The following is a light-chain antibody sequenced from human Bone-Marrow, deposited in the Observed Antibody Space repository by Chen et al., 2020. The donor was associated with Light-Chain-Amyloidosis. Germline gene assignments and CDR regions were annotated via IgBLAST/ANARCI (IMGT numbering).Light chain of an antibody. CDR2: AAS. CDR1: QSISSY. CDR3: QQSYSTPRT. J-gene: IGKJ1*01. V-gene: IGKV1-39*01. Sequence: DIQMTQSPSSLSASVGDRVTITCRARQSISSYLNWYQQKPGKAPKLLIYAASSLQSGVPSRFSGSGSGTDFTLTISSLQPEDFATYYGQQSYSTPRTFGQGTKVEIK.